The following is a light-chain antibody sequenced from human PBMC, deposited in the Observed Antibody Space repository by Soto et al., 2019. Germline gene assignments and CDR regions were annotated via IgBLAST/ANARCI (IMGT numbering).Light chain of an antibody. CDR1: QTISSW. Sequence: DIQMTQSPSTLSGSVGDRVTITCRASQTISSWLAWYQQKPGKAPKLLIYDASSLESGVPSRFSGSGSGTDFTLTFSRMEPEDVAVYYCEYYGSSINFGGGTKGDIK. CDR3: EYYGSSIN. V-gene: IGKV1-5*01. CDR2: DAS. J-gene: IGKJ4*01.